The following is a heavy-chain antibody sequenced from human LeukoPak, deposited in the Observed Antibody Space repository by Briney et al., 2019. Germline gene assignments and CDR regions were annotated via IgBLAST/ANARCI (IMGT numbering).Heavy chain of an antibody. Sequence: PSQTLSLTCTVSGGSISSGSYYWSWIRQPAGKGLEWIGRIYTSGSTNYNPSLKSRVTISVDTSKSQFFLKLSSVTAADTAVYYCARVGGLHALSLHTVVDYWGQGTLVTVSS. J-gene: IGHJ4*02. CDR3: ARVGGLHALSLHTVVDY. CDR1: GGSISSGSYY. V-gene: IGHV4-61*02. CDR2: IYTSGST. D-gene: IGHD2-15*01.